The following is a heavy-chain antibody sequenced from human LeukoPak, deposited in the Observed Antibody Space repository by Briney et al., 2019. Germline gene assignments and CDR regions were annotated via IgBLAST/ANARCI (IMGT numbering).Heavy chain of an antibody. CDR3: ARHIRTVVTLDY. CDR2: IYYSGTT. J-gene: IGHJ4*02. Sequence: SETLSLTCTVSGGSISSDNYYWGWIRQPPGKGLEWIGSIYYSGTTYYNPSLKSRVTISVDTSKNQFSLKLSSVTAADTAVYYCARHIRTVVTLDYWGQGTLVTVSS. CDR1: GGSISSDNYY. D-gene: IGHD4-23*01. V-gene: IGHV4-39*01.